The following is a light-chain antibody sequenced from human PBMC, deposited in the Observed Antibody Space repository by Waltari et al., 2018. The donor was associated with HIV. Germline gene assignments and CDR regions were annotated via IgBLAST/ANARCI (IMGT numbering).Light chain of an antibody. V-gene: IGLV1-51*01. CDR1: SSNIGKNY. CDR3: GTWDSSRSAAV. CDR2: DNS. J-gene: IGLJ7*02. Sequence: QSVLTQPPSVSAAPGQKVTISCSGSSSNIGKNYVSWYQQLPGTAPKLLIYDNSERPPGIPDGFSGSKVGTSATLGSTGLQTGDEADYYCGTWDSSRSAAVFGGGTQLTAL.